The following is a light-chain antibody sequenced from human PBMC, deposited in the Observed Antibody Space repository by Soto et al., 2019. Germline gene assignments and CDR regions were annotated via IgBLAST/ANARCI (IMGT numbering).Light chain of an antibody. CDR1: QSISNS. V-gene: IGKV1-39*01. J-gene: IGKJ3*01. CDR2: AAC. CDR3: QQSHSIPFT. Sequence: DIQMTQSPSSLSASVGDRVTITCRATQSISNSLNWYQHKPGEAPKLLMYAACTLQSGVPSRFSCGGSGTDFTLTISSLQPEDFAPYCCQQSHSIPFTFGPGTKVDIE.